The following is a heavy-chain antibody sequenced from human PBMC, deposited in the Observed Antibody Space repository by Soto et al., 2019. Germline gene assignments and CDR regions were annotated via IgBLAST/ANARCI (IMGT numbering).Heavy chain of an antibody. Sequence: QVQLVQSGAEVKKPGASVKVSCRASGYTFTSYDINWVRQATGQGLEWMGWMNPNSGNTDYAQKFQGRVTMTRYTSISTAYMELSSLRSEETAVYYCAGGTTRPTNYYYYYGMDVWGQGTTVTVSS. V-gene: IGHV1-8*01. CDR3: AGGTTRPTNYYYYYGMDV. CDR1: GYTFTSYD. CDR2: MNPNSGNT. J-gene: IGHJ6*02.